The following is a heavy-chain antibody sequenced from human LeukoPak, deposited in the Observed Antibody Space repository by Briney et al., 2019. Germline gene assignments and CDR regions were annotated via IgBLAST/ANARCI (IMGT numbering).Heavy chain of an antibody. CDR2: IVGSVAET. J-gene: IGHJ6*03. CDR3: AKGTVGTYYFYYMDV. CDR1: AFTFSKYA. Sequence: GGSRRLAWAAAAFTFSKYAMTWVRQAPGEGLECVSAIVGSVAETYSADSVKGRFTISRDNSKNTLYLQMNSLRAEDTAIYYCAKGTVGTYYFYYMDVWGKGTTVTVSS. D-gene: IGHD6-13*01. V-gene: IGHV3-23*01.